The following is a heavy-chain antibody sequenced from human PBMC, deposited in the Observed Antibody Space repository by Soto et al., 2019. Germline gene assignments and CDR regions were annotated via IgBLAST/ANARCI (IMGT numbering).Heavy chain of an antibody. J-gene: IGHJ4*02. D-gene: IGHD3-10*01. CDR3: AIAAAAYYYGSGSHDS. V-gene: IGHV3-30*03. CDR1: GFTFNNYG. Sequence: QVQLVESGGGVVQPGRSLRLSCAASGFTFNNYGMHWVRQAPGKGLEWVTVISYDGSKKYYADSVKGRFTISRDNSKNTLFLPLNRLRAEDTAVYCCAIAAAAYYYGSGSHDSWGQGTLVTVFS. CDR2: ISYDGSKK.